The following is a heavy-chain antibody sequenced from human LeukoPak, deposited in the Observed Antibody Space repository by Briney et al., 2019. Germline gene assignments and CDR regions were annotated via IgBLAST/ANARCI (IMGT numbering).Heavy chain of an antibody. Sequence: GGSLRLSCAASGFPFDDCDMHWVRHSPGKGPEWVSGISYKGGIIGYGDSVKGRFTISRDNARDSLYLQMNSLRVEDTAFYYCAKSSMIRGVIKYYFEKWGQGTLVTVSS. CDR2: ISYKGGII. J-gene: IGHJ4*02. CDR1: GFPFDDCD. D-gene: IGHD3-10*01. V-gene: IGHV3-9*01. CDR3: AKSSMIRGVIKYYFEK.